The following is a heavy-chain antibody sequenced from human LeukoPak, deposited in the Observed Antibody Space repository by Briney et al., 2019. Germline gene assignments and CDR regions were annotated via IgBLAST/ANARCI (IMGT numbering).Heavy chain of an antibody. CDR2: VSIGGSFI. V-gene: IGHV3-21*01. CDR3: ARNKISAVTTGWYFDL. D-gene: IGHD4-17*01. CDR1: GFTFSSYG. J-gene: IGHJ2*01. Sequence: GGSLRLSCAASGFTFSSYGMNWVRQAPGKGLEWVSFVSIGGSFIYYADSVKGRFTISRDDDKNSLYLQMNSLTAEDTAEYYCARNKISAVTTGWYFDLWGRGTLVSVSS.